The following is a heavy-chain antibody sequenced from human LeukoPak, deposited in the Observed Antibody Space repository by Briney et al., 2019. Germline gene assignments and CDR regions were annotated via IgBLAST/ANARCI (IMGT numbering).Heavy chain of an antibody. CDR1: GFTFSSYW. J-gene: IGHJ6*03. Sequence: PGGSLRLSCAASGFTFSSYWMSWVRQAPGKGLEWVANIKQDGSEKYYVDSVKGRFTISRDNAKNSLYLQMNSLRAEDTAVYYCARDLGGNYPPYYYYYMDVWGKGTTVTVSS. CDR3: ARDLGGNYPPYYYYYMDV. V-gene: IGHV3-7*01. CDR2: IKQDGSEK. D-gene: IGHD4-11*01.